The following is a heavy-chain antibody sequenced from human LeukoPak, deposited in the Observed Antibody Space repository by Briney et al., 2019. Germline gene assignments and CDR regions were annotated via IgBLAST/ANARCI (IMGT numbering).Heavy chain of an antibody. D-gene: IGHD4-17*01. CDR2: ISSSGSTI. J-gene: IGHJ4*02. CDR3: ARALTTVTNRYFDY. CDR1: GFTFSDYY. V-gene: IGHV3-11*04. Sequence: GGSLRLSCAASGFTFSDYYMSWIRQAPGKGLEWVSYISSSGSTIYYADSVKGRFTISRDNAKSSLYLQMNSLRAEDTAVYYCARALTTVTNRYFDYWGQGTLVTVSS.